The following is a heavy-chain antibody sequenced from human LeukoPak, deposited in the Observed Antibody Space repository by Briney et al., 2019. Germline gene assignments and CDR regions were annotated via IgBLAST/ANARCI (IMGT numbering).Heavy chain of an antibody. CDR2: IYHSGST. Sequence: SETLSLTCAVSGYSISSGYYWGWIRQPPGKGLEWIGSIYHSGSTYYNPSLKSRVTISVDTSKNQFSPKLSSVTAADTAVYYCARDLYGSGSYYNSDWFDPWGQGTLVTVSS. V-gene: IGHV4-38-2*02. D-gene: IGHD3-10*01. CDR3: ARDLYGSGSYYNSDWFDP. J-gene: IGHJ5*02. CDR1: GYSISSGYY.